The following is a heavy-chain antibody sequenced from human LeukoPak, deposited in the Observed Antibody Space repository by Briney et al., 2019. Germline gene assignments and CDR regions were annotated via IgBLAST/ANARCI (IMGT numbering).Heavy chain of an antibody. CDR1: GFTFSDYY. D-gene: IGHD3-3*01. Sequence: PGGSLRLSCAASGFTFSDYYMSWIRQAPGKGLEWVSYISSSGSTIYYADSVKGRFTISRDNAKNSLYLQMNSLRAEDTAVYYCARGLLDFGVVIEYYYYMDVWGKGTTVTVSS. CDR2: ISSSGSTI. V-gene: IGHV3-11*01. CDR3: ARGLLDFGVVIEYYYYMDV. J-gene: IGHJ6*03.